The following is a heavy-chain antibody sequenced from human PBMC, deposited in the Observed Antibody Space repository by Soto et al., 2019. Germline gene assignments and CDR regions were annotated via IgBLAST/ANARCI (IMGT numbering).Heavy chain of an antibody. J-gene: IGHJ4*02. CDR2: IYYTGST. D-gene: IGHD2-8*01. CDR3: ARQHDGVSVTPPIDY. CDR1: GGSISSANYF. V-gene: IGHV4-39*01. Sequence: QVQLQESGPGLVQPSETLSLTCTVSGGSISSANYFWGWIRQPPGKGLEWIGSIYYTGSTFYNPSLKSRVTISVDRSQNQFSLKLSSVTAADTAVYYCARQHDGVSVTPPIDYWGQGTLVTVSS.